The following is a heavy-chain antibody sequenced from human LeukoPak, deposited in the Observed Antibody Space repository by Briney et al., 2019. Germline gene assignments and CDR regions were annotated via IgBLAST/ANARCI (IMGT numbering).Heavy chain of an antibody. CDR3: ARGHVLRYRSRYWFDP. CDR1: GGSISSGDYY. CDR2: INHSGST. J-gene: IGHJ5*02. D-gene: IGHD3-9*01. Sequence: SQTLSLTCTVSGGSISSGDYYWSWLRQPPGKGLEWIGEINHSGSTNYNPSLKSLVTISVDTSKNQFSLKLSSVTAAATAVYYCARGHVLRYRSRYWFDPWGQGTLVTVSS. V-gene: IGHV4-30-4*01.